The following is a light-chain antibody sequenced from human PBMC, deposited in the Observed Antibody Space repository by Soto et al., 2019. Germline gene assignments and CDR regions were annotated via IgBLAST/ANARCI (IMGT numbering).Light chain of an antibody. CDR3: QQLNSYPT. Sequence: DIPLYQSAAFLSASVRDRVPITCRASRGISSYLAWYQQKPGKAPKLLILGAVILQSGVPSRFSGSGSGTDFTLTISSLQPEDFATYYCQQLNSYPTVGQGARLEIK. CDR2: GAV. CDR1: RGISSY. J-gene: IGKJ5*01. V-gene: IGKV1-9*01.